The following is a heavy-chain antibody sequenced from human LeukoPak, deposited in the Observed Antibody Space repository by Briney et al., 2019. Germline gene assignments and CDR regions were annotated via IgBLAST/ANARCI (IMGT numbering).Heavy chain of an antibody. Sequence: SEPLSLTCTVSGGSISSYYWSWLRQPPGKGLECIGYVYYSGSTNYNPSLKSRVTISVDTSKNQFSLKLSSVTAADTAVYYCARVRRLGYGDYADFDYWGQGTLVTVSS. V-gene: IGHV4-59*01. J-gene: IGHJ4*02. CDR1: GGSISSYY. D-gene: IGHD4-17*01. CDR2: VYYSGST. CDR3: ARVRRLGYGDYADFDY.